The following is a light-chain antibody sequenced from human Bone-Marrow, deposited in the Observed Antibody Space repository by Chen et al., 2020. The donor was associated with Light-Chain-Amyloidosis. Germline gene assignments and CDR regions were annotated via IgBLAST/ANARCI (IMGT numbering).Light chain of an antibody. Sequence: QSALTQPAPVFGSPVQSITISCTETSSDVGSYNLVSWYQQHPDKAPKLMIYEDNIRPSGVSSRFSGSKSGNTASLTISGLQAEDQADYYCCSYGGRGSLDVVFGGGTKLTVL. V-gene: IGLV2-23*01. CDR3: CSYGGRGSLDVV. CDR2: EDN. CDR1: SSDVGSYNL. J-gene: IGLJ2*01.